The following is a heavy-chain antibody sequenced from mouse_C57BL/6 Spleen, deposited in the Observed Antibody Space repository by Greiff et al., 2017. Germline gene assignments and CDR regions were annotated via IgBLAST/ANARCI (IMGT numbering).Heavy chain of an antibody. CDR1: GYPFPDYY. D-gene: IGHD1-1*01. V-gene: IGHV1-19*01. J-gene: IGHJ4*01. Sequence: EVQLQQSGPVLVKPGASVKMSCKASGYPFPDYYMNWVKQSHGKSLEWIGVINPYNGGTSYNQKFKGKATLTVDKSSSTAYMELNSLTSEDSAVYYCASPLITTVVAPYYYAMDYWGQGTSVTVSS. CDR2: INPYNGGT. CDR3: ASPLITTVVAPYYYAMDY.